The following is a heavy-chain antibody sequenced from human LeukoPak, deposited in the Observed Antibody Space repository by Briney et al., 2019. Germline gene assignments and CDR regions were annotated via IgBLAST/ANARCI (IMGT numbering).Heavy chain of an antibody. Sequence: GESLKISRKGSGYTFATYWIGWVRQMPGKGLEWMGSIDPSDSYTNYSPSFQGHVTISADKSISTAYLQWSSLKASDTATYYCARPMAGSGGYYYYDMDVWGQGTTVTVSS. CDR1: GYTFATYW. CDR3: ARPMAGSGGYYYYDMDV. D-gene: IGHD2-8*01. V-gene: IGHV5-10-1*01. CDR2: IDPSDSYT. J-gene: IGHJ6*02.